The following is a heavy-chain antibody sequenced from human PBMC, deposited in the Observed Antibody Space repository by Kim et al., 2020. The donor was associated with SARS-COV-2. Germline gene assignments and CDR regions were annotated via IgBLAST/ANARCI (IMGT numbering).Heavy chain of an antibody. V-gene: IGHV3-23*01. J-gene: IGHJ4*02. CDR3: AKARAYYDSGGYFDY. CDR2: ISCSGGST. Sequence: GGSLRLSCAASGFTFSSYAMSWVRQAPGKGLEWVSAISCSGGSTYYADSVKGRFTISRDNSKNTLYLQMNSLRAEDTAVYYCAKARAYYDSGGYFDYWGQGTLVTVSS. D-gene: IGHD3-22*01. CDR1: GFTFSSYA.